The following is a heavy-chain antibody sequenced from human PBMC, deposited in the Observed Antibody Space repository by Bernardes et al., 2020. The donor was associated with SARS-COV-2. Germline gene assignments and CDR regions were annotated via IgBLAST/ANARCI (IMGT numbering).Heavy chain of an antibody. J-gene: IGHJ4*02. CDR1: GYTFTGYY. CDR3: ARQSRKGYSSGWTFDY. CDR2: INPNSGGT. V-gene: IGHV1-2*04. D-gene: IGHD6-19*01. Sequence: ASVKVSCKASGYTFTGYYMHWVRQAPGQGLEWMGWINPNSGGTNYAQKFQGWVTMTRDTSISTAYMELSRLRSDDTAVYYCARQSRKGYSSGWTFDYWGQGTLGTVPP.